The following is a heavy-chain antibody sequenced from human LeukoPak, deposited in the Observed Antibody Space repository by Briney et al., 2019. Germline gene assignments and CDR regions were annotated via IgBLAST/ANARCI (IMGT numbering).Heavy chain of an antibody. D-gene: IGHD6-13*01. CDR3: ARGIAGGWFDP. Sequence: GASVKVSCKASGGTFSSYAISWVRQAPGQGLEWMGRIIPILGIANYAQKFQGRVTMATDTSTSTAYMELRSLRSDDTAVYYCARGIAGGWFDPWGQGTLVTVSS. CDR2: IIPILGIA. J-gene: IGHJ5*02. V-gene: IGHV1-69*04. CDR1: GGTFSSYA.